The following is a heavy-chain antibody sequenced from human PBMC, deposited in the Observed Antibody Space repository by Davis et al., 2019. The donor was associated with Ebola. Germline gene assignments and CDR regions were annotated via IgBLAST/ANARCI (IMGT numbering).Heavy chain of an antibody. V-gene: IGHV3-23*01. D-gene: IGHD6-19*01. CDR1: GFTFSNYA. J-gene: IGHJ4*02. CDR2: ISAVGYNT. CDR3: ATCGFCISTSGVDY. Sequence: PGGSLRLSCAASGFTFSNYAMSWVRQAPGKGPEWVSGISAVGYNTYHADSVRGRFTISRDHSKNTLYLQMNSLSGDDTAVYYCATCGFCISTSGVDYWGQGTLVSVSS.